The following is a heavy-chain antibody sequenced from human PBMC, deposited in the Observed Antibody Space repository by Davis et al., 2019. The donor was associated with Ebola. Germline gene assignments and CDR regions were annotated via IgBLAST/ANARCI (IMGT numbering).Heavy chain of an antibody. J-gene: IGHJ5*02. V-gene: IGHV4-39*07. Sequence: MPSETLSLTCTVSGGSISRSSYYWGWIRQPPGKGLEWIGSIYHSGSTNYNPSLKSRVTISVDKSRNQFSLRLNSVTAADTAVYYCAREWDIVVVPAAPVFDLWGQGTLVTVSS. CDR3: AREWDIVVVPAAPVFDL. CDR2: IYHSGST. D-gene: IGHD2-2*01. CDR1: GGSISRSSYY.